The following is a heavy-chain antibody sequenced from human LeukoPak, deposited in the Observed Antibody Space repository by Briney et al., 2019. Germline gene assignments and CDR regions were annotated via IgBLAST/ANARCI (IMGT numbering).Heavy chain of an antibody. V-gene: IGHV4-59*01. J-gene: IGHJ6*03. CDR3: ARTTEGGYTYDYFYYYYMDV. Sequence: HPSETLSLTCTVSGGSISSYYWSWIRQPPGKGLECIGYIYYSGSTNYNPSLKSRVTISVDTSKKQFSLKLSSVTAADTAVYYCARTTEGGYTYDYFYYYYMDVWGKGTTVTISS. CDR1: GGSISSYY. D-gene: IGHD5-18*01. CDR2: IYYSGST.